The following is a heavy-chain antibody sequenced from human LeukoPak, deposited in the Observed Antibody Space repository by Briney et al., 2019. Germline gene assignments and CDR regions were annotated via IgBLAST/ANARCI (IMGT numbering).Heavy chain of an antibody. D-gene: IGHD5-24*01. CDR1: GGSFSGYY. CDR3: ARVQGDGYNFDY. CDR2: INHSGST. J-gene: IGHJ4*02. V-gene: IGHV4-34*01. Sequence: SETLSLTCAVYGGSFSGYYWSWIRQPPGKGLEWIGEINHSGSTNYNPSLKSRVTISVDTPKNQFSLKLSSVTAADTAVYYCARVQGDGYNFDYWGQGTLVTVSS.